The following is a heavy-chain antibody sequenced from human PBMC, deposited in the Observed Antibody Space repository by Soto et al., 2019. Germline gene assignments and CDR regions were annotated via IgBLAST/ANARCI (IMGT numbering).Heavy chain of an antibody. CDR2: INPNSGGT. CDR3: ARDRGRSGSSGYCGMDV. Sequence: ASVKVSCKASGYTFTGYYMHWVRQAPGQGLEWMGWINPNSGGTNYAQKFQGWVTMTRDTSISTAYMELSRLRSDDTAVYYCARDRGRSGSSGYCGMDVWGQGTTVTVSS. D-gene: IGHD6-6*01. J-gene: IGHJ6*02. CDR1: GYTFTGYY. V-gene: IGHV1-2*04.